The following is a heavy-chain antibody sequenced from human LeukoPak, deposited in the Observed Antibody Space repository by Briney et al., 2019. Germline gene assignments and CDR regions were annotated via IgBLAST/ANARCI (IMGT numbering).Heavy chain of an antibody. D-gene: IGHD6-19*01. CDR1: GYTFTGYY. CDR3: ASALIAVDGTSFDS. J-gene: IGHJ4*02. V-gene: IGHV1-2*02. CDR2: INPNSGGT. Sequence: ASVKVSCRTSGYTFTGYYMHWVRQAPGQGLEWMAWINPNSGGTNSAQKFQGRVTMTRDTSISTAYMELSSLRSDDTAVYYCASALIAVDGTSFDSWGRGTLVTVSS.